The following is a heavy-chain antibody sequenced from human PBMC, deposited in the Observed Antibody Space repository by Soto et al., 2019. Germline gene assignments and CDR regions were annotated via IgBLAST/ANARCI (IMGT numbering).Heavy chain of an antibody. CDR2: SRNRVNNLST. CDR3: ARLPGGTAPRPDY. J-gene: IGHJ4*02. Sequence: GGSLRLSCTVSAGSEFSFSDQYMDWVRQAPGKGLEWVGRSRNRVNNLSTAYADSVKGRLTISSDRSKNTLYLQMDSLRADDTAVYYCARLPGGTAPRPDYWGQGTMVTVSS. CDR1: EFSFSDQY. V-gene: IGHV3-72*01. D-gene: IGHD6-6*01.